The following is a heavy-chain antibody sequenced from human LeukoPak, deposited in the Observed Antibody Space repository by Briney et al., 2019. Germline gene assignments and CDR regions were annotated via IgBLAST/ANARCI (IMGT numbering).Heavy chain of an antibody. D-gene: IGHD3-22*01. CDR3: GRDGYLYLSSGYYPYYFDY. Sequence: SETLSLTCTVSGGSISSYYWSWIRQPPGKGLEWIGYIYYSGSTNYNPSLKSRVTIAVDTSKNQFSLKLSSVTAADTAVYYCGRDGYLYLSSGYYPYYFDYGGQGTLVTVSS. J-gene: IGHJ4*02. CDR2: IYYSGST. CDR1: GGSISSYY. V-gene: IGHV4-59*01.